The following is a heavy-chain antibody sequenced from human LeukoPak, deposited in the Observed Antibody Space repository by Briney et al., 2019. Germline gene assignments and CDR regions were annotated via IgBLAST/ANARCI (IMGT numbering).Heavy chain of an antibody. CDR2: IYYSGST. J-gene: IGHJ4*02. CDR1: GGSISSSSYY. CDR3: ARQPLWGYYFDY. Sequence: SETLSLTCTVSGGSISSSSYYWGWIRQPPGKGLEWIGSIYYSGSTYYNPSLKSRVTISVDTSENQFSLKLSSVTAADTAVYYCARQPLWGYYFDYWGQGTLVTVSS. V-gene: IGHV4-39*01. D-gene: IGHD3-16*01.